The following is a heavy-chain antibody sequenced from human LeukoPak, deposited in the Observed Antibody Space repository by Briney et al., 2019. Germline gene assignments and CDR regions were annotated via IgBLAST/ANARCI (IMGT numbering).Heavy chain of an antibody. V-gene: IGHV4-59*01. CDR3: ARGLADYMDV. CDR2: IYYSGST. Sequence: PGGSLRLSCAASGFTFSSYAMSWIRQPPGKGLEWIGYIYYSGSTNYNPSLKSRVTISVDTSKNQFSLKLSSVTAADTAVYYCARGLADYMDVWGKGTTVTISS. CDR1: GFTFSSYA. J-gene: IGHJ6*03.